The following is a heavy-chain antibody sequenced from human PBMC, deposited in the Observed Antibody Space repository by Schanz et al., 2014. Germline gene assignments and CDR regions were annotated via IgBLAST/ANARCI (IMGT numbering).Heavy chain of an antibody. Sequence: QVQLQESGPGLVKPSQTLSLTCTVSGGSVSSGGDYWSWIRQHPGKGLEWIGYISYSGVTYYNPSLKSRVTISMHTSKNQFSLKLSSVTAADTAVYYCARDRGHGDLPGDIWGQGTRVTVSS. CDR3: ARDRGHGDLPGDI. V-gene: IGHV4-31*03. D-gene: IGHD4-17*01. J-gene: IGHJ3*02. CDR1: GGSVSSGGDY. CDR2: ISYSGVT.